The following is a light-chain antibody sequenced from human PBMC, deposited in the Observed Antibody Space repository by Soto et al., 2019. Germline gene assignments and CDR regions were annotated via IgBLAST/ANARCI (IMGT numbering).Light chain of an antibody. CDR3: QQYHHWRT. CDR1: QSLSSN. CDR2: GAS. J-gene: IGKJ1*01. Sequence: EIVMTQSPATLSVSPGERATLSCRASQSLSSNLAWYQQKPGQAPRLLIYGASTRATDIPARFSGSGSGTEFTLTISSLQSADSAVYYCQQYHHWRTFGQGTKVEIK. V-gene: IGKV3-15*01.